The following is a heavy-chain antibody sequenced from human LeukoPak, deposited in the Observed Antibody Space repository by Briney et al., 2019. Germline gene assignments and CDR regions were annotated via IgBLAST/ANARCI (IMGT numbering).Heavy chain of an antibody. CDR2: INPSGGST. CDR3: ARKAGGSYRLDY. V-gene: IGHV1-46*01. Sequence: APVTVSCKASGYTFTYYYMHWVRQAPGQELEWMGIINPSGGSTSYAQKFQGRVTMTRDTSTSAVYMELSSLRSEDTAVYYCARKAGGSYRLDYWGQGTLVTVSS. CDR1: GYTFTYYY. D-gene: IGHD1-26*01. J-gene: IGHJ4*02.